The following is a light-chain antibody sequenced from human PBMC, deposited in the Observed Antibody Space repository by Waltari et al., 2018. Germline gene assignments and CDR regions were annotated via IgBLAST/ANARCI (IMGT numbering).Light chain of an antibody. Sequence: AQSQPPPLSVSPTHSITISSTEPNSHVRPYTRISWYQQFPFTTPKLIIYEVINRTSGVPDRFSGSKSGNTDSLTISGLQPEDDADYYCCSYTPGNNVIFGGGTKVTVL. CDR2: EVI. V-gene: IGLV2-18*02. CDR1: NSHVRPYTR. CDR3: CSYTPGNNVI. J-gene: IGLJ2*01.